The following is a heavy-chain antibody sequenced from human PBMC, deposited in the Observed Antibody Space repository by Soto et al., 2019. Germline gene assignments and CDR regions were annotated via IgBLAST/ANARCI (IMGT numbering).Heavy chain of an antibody. D-gene: IGHD6-13*01. J-gene: IGHJ4*02. CDR1: GDSVSSNSAA. CDR3: ARDRWAIAAAGTSMPFQGFDY. V-gene: IGHV6-1*01. Sequence: KQSQTLSLTCAISGDSVSSNSAAWNWIRQSPSRGLEWLGRTYYRSKWYNDYAVSVKSRITINPDTSKNQFSLQLNSVTPEDTAVYYCARDRWAIAAAGTSMPFQGFDYWGQGTLVTVSS. CDR2: TYYRSKWYN.